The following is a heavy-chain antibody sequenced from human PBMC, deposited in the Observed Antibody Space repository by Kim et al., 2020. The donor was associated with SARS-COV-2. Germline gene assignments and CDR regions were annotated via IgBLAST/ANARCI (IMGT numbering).Heavy chain of an antibody. CDR2: IYYSGST. Sequence: SETLSLTCTVSGGSISSYYWSWIRQPPGKGLEWIGYIYYSGSTNYNPSLKSRVTISVDTSKNQFSLKLSSVTAADTAVYYCATGGYSGYDYWGQGTLVTVSS. V-gene: IGHV4-59*01. J-gene: IGHJ4*02. CDR1: GGSISSYY. CDR3: ATGGYSGYDY. D-gene: IGHD5-12*01.